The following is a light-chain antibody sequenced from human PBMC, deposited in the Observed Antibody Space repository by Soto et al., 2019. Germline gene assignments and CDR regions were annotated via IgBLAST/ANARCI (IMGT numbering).Light chain of an antibody. CDR3: QQSHSAPIT. CDR1: QSISSY. CDR2: AAS. Sequence: DIQMTQSPSTLSASVGDRFTITCRASQSISSYLHWYQHKPGEAPKLLIYAASSLQGGVPSRFSGSGSGTDFTLTISSLQPEDFATYYCQQSHSAPITFGQGTRLEIK. J-gene: IGKJ5*01. V-gene: IGKV1-39*01.